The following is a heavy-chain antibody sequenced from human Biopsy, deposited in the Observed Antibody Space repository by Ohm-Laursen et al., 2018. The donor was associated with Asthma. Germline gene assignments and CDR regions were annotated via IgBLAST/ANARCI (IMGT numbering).Heavy chain of an antibody. J-gene: IGHJ3*02. D-gene: IGHD3-9*01. Sequence: ASVKVSCKASAYTFIGYHLHWVRQAPGEGLEWMGRINPNGGATIYAQKFQGRVTISRDTSASTAYMDLSSLRSEDTAVYYCARTYYDFLTGQVNDAFAIWGQGTMVTVSP. CDR2: INPNGGAT. V-gene: IGHV1-2*06. CDR1: AYTFIGYH. CDR3: ARTYYDFLTGQVNDAFAI.